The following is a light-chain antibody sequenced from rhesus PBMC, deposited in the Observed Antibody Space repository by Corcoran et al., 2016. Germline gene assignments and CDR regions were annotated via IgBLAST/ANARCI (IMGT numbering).Light chain of an antibody. J-gene: IGKJ4*01. Sequence: GDRVTITCRASQGITTDFVWYQQTPGETHKLLIYEASSLQSGIPSRFSGSGPGTDFTLTLSSLQSEDFATYYCQHSYSTPLTVGGGTKVEIK. CDR1: QGITTD. V-gene: IGKV1-25*01. CDR3: QHSYSTPLT. CDR2: EAS.